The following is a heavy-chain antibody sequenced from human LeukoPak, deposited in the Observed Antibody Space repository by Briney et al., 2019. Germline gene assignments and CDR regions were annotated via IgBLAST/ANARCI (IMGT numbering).Heavy chain of an antibody. CDR1: GFTFTNYA. Sequence: GGSLRLSCAASGFTFTNYAMSWVRQAPGKGLEWVSAISGSGGATYYTDSVKGRFSISRDGSKNTLYLQMNSLRAEDTAVYYCAKSTITGWTAFDYWGQGTLVTVSS. CDR2: ISGSGGAT. J-gene: IGHJ4*02. D-gene: IGHD3/OR15-3a*01. CDR3: AKSTITGWTAFDY. V-gene: IGHV3-23*01.